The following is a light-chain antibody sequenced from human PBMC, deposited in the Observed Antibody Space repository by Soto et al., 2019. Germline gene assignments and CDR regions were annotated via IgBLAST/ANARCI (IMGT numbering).Light chain of an antibody. CDR3: QQYAYSPRT. J-gene: IGKJ2*01. Sequence: EVVLTQSPGTLSLSPGERATLPCRASQSVGNNYLAWYQQKPGQAPRLLIYDAPTRATGIPDRFSGSGSGTDFTLSISRLEPEDFAVYYCQQYAYSPRTFGRGTKVDIK. CDR1: QSVGNNY. V-gene: IGKV3-20*01. CDR2: DAP.